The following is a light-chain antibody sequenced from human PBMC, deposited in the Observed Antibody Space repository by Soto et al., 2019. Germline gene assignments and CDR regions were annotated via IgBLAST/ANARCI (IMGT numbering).Light chain of an antibody. CDR2: GAS. V-gene: IGKV3-15*01. J-gene: IGKJ1*01. CDR1: QSVRTN. CDR3: HQYNNWPPWT. Sequence: EVVMTQSPAILSVSPGERATLSCRASQSVRTNLAWYQHKPGQAPRLLIYGASTRATGIPARFSGSGSGTEFTLTISSLQSEDFAVYYCHQYNNWPPWTFGQGTKVEFK.